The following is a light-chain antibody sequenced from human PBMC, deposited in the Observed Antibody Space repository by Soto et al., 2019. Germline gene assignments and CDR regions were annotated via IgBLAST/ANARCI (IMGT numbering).Light chain of an antibody. Sequence: EIVLTQSPGTLSFSPGERATLSCRASQSVSSSYLAWYQQKPGQAPRLLIYGASSRATGIPDRFSGSGSGTDCTLTISRLEPEDFAVYYCQQHGSSPPITFGQGTRLEI. J-gene: IGKJ5*01. CDR3: QQHGSSPPIT. CDR2: GAS. CDR1: QSVSSSY. V-gene: IGKV3-20*01.